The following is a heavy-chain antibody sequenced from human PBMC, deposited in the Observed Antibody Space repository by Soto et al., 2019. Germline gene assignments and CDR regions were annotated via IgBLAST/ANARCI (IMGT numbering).Heavy chain of an antibody. CDR2: MNPNSGNT. D-gene: IGHD4-17*01. Sequence: QVQLMQCGAEVKKPGASVKVSCKASGYTFTSHDINWVRQATGQGLEWMGWMNPNSGNTGYAQKFQGRVTMTRNTSTSTAYMELSSLRSEDTAVYYCARSTNDYGDRHWGQGTLVTVSS. V-gene: IGHV1-8*01. J-gene: IGHJ4*02. CDR3: ARSTNDYGDRH. CDR1: GYTFTSHD.